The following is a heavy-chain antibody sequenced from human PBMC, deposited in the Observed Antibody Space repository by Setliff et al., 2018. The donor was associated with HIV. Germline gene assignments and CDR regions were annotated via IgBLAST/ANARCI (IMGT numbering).Heavy chain of an antibody. D-gene: IGHD3-10*01. CDR2: ISGYNGNT. J-gene: IGHJ4*02. CDR1: GDTNPSDA. Sequence: GASVKVSCKASGDTNPSDAISWVRQAPGQGLEWMGWISGYNGNTKYAQNMQGRLTINADTSTDTAYMELRSLRSEDTAVYYCVRDGDNMVYYFDYWGQGTLVTVSS. V-gene: IGHV1-18*01. CDR3: VRDGDNMVYYFDY.